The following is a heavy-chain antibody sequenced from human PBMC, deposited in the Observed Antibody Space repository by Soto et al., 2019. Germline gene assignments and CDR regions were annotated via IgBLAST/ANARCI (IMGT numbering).Heavy chain of an antibody. CDR1: GGSISSSSYY. Sequence: SETLSLTCTVSGGSISSSSYYWGWIRQPPGKGLEWIGSIYYSGRTYYNPSLKSRVTISVDTSKNQFSLKLSSMTAADTAVYYCARVSKDSSASTDFDYWGQGTLVTVSS. CDR2: IYYSGRT. J-gene: IGHJ4*02. CDR3: ARVSKDSSASTDFDY. V-gene: IGHV4-39*07. D-gene: IGHD6-6*01.